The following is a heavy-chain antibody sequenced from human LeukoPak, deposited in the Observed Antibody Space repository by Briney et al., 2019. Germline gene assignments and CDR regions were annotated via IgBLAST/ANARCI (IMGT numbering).Heavy chain of an antibody. J-gene: IGHJ1*01. CDR3: ARDDRCSGGSCPKYFQH. CDR1: GFTFSSYS. Sequence: GGSLRLSCAASGFTFSSYSMNWVRQAPGKGLEWVSSISSSSSYIYYADSVKGRFTISRDNAKNSLYLQMNSLRAEDTAVYYCARDDRCSGGSCPKYFQHWGQGTLVTVSS. D-gene: IGHD2-15*01. V-gene: IGHV3-21*01. CDR2: ISSSSSYI.